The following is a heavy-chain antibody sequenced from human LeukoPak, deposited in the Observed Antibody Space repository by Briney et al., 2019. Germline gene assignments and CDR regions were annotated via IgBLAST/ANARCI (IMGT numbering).Heavy chain of an antibody. CDR1: GFTFSSYA. D-gene: IGHD1-26*01. J-gene: IGHJ4*02. Sequence: GGSLRLSCAASGFTFSSYAMSWARQAPGKGLEWVSAITGSGGSTYYADSVKGRFTISRDNSKNTLYLQMNSLRAEDTAVYYCAKDQRSSGRVCDYWGQGTQVTVSS. V-gene: IGHV3-23*01. CDR3: AKDQRSSGRVCDY. CDR2: ITGSGGST.